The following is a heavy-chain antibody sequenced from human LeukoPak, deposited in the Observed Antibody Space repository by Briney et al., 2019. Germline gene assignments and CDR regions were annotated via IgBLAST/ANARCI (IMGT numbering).Heavy chain of an antibody. Sequence: SQTLSVTCAISGDSVSSINGAWNWVRQSPSRGLEWLGRAYYRSKWYYDYAVSIQGRITINPDTSKNQFSLLLHSVTLEDTAVYYCARDEGTSGWYTFDYWGQGTLVTVSS. D-gene: IGHD6-19*01. CDR2: AYYRSKWYY. V-gene: IGHV6-1*01. J-gene: IGHJ4*02. CDR3: ARDEGTSGWYTFDY. CDR1: GDSVSSINGA.